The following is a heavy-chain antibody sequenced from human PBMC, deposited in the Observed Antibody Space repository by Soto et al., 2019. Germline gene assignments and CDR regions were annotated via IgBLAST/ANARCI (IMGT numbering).Heavy chain of an antibody. CDR3: AREAKPYSSTGYFDY. V-gene: IGHV3-33*01. CDR2: IWYDGSNK. Sequence: QVQLVESGGGVVQPGRSLRLSCAASGFTFSSYGMHWVRQAPGKGPEWVAVIWYDGSNKYYADSVKGRFTISRDNSKNTLYLQMNSLRAEDTAVYYCAREAKPYSSTGYFDYWGQGTLVTVSS. D-gene: IGHD6-13*01. J-gene: IGHJ4*02. CDR1: GFTFSSYG.